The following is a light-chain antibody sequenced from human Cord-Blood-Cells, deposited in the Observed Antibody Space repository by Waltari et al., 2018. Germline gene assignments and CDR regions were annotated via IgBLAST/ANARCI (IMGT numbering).Light chain of an antibody. J-gene: IGKJ2*03. V-gene: IGKV4-1*01. CDR2: WAS. Sequence: DIVMTQSPDSLAVSLGERATIHCKSSQSVLYSSNNKNYLAWYQQKPGQPPKLLIYWASTRESGVPDRFSGSGSGTDFTLTIRSLQAEDVAVYYCQQYYSTPPYSFGQGTKLEIK. CDR3: QQYYSTPPYS. CDR1: QSVLYSSNNKNY.